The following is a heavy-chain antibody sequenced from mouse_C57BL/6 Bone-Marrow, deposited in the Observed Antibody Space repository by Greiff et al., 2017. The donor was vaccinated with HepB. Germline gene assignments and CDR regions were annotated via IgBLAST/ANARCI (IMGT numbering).Heavy chain of an antibody. V-gene: IGHV10-3*01. D-gene: IGHD2-1*01. Sequence: EVQVVESGGGLVQPKGSLKLSCAASGFTFNTYAMHWVRQAPGKGLEWVARIRSKSSNYATYYADSVKDRFTISRDDSQSMLYLQMNNLKTEDTAMYYCVRETTMAPYYAMDYWGQGTSVTVSS. CDR1: GFTFNTYA. CDR2: IRSKSSNYAT. J-gene: IGHJ4*01. CDR3: VRETTMAPYYAMDY.